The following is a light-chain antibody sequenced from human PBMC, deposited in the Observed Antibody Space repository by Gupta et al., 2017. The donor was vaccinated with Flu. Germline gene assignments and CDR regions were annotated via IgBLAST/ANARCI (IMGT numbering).Light chain of an antibody. J-gene: IGKJ1*01. CDR2: GAY. V-gene: IGKV3-20*01. CDR1: QSVSSSY. Sequence: EIVLTQSPGTLSLSPGERATLSCRASQSVSSSYLAWDQQKPGQAPRILIYGAYSRATVITGRFSGSGSGTDFTLTSRRREPEDFDGYDCQQYGIPTFGQGTKVEIK. CDR3: QQYGIPT.